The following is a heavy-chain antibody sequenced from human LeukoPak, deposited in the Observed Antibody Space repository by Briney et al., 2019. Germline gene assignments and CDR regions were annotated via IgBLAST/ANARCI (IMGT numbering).Heavy chain of an antibody. CDR1: GVTVSSNY. CDR3: AREAVTRNYFDY. V-gene: IGHV3-53*01. J-gene: IGHJ4*02. CDR2: IYSGGST. D-gene: IGHD4-17*01. Sequence: GGSLRLSCAASGVTVSSNYMNWVRQAPGKGLEWVSVIYSGGSTYYADSVKGRFTISRDNSKNTLYLQMNSLRAEDTAVYYCAREAVTRNYFDYWGQGTLVTVSS.